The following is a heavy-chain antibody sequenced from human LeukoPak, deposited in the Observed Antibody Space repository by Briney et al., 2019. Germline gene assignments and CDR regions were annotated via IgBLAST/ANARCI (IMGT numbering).Heavy chain of an antibody. J-gene: IGHJ3*02. V-gene: IGHV3-30-3*01. D-gene: IGHD3-10*01. CDR2: ISYDGSNK. CDR1: GFTFSSYA. Sequence: GGSLRLSCAASGFTFSSYAMHWVRQAPGKGLEWVAVISYDGSNKYYADSVKGRFTISRDNSKNTLYLQMNSLRAEDTAVYYCAKVPAYYYGSGSCFDAFDIWGQGTMVTVSS. CDR3: AKVPAYYYGSGSCFDAFDI.